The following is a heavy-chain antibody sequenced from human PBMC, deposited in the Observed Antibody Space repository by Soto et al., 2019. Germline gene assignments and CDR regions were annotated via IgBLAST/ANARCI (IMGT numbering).Heavy chain of an antibody. CDR1: GFTFTSFY. Sequence: ASVKVSCKASGFTFTSFYMHWVRQAPGQGPEWMGIMHPYGGSTGYAQKFQGRVTLTRDTSMRTDYMELSSLRSDDTAMYYCAILYYYDSGDYYSNYQYYCMDVWGQGTTVTVSS. J-gene: IGHJ6*02. D-gene: IGHD3-22*01. CDR3: AILYYYDSGDYYSNYQYYCMDV. V-gene: IGHV1-46*01. CDR2: MHPYGGST.